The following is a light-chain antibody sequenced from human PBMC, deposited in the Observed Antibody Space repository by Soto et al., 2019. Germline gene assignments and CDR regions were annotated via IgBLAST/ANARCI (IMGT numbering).Light chain of an antibody. CDR2: EVS. CDR3: SSYTSRSTLNYV. J-gene: IGLJ1*01. V-gene: IGLV2-14*01. Sequence: QSVLTQPASVSGSPGRSITVSCTGTSSDVGGYNYVSWYQQHPGKAPKIMIYEVSNRPSGVSNRFSGSKSGNTASLTISGLQAEDEADYYCSSYTSRSTLNYVFGTGTKVTVL. CDR1: SSDVGGYNY.